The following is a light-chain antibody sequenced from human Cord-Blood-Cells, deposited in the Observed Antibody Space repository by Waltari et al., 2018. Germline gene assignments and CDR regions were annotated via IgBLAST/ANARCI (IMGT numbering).Light chain of an antibody. Sequence: EIVLTQSPGTLSLSPGERATLSCRASQSVSRSYLAWYQQKPGQAPRLLIYGASSRATGIPDRFSGSGSGTDFTLTISRLEPEDLAVYYCQQYGSSIFTFGPGTKVDIK. CDR2: GAS. J-gene: IGKJ3*01. CDR3: QQYGSSIFT. CDR1: QSVSRSY. V-gene: IGKV3-20*01.